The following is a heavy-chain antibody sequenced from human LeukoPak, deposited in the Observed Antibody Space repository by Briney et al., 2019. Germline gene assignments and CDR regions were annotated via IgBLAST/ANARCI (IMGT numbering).Heavy chain of an antibody. J-gene: IGHJ6*02. CDR3: ARITFVVEGYGMDV. CDR2: ISDSGST. V-gene: IGHV4-59*08. Sequence: SETLSLTCTVSGGSVSSHYWSWIRQPPGKGLQWIGYISDSGSTNYNPSLKSRVTISVDTSKNQFSLKLNSVTASDTAMYYCARITFVVEGYGMDVWGQGTTVTVSS. CDR1: GGSVSSHY. D-gene: IGHD2-21*01.